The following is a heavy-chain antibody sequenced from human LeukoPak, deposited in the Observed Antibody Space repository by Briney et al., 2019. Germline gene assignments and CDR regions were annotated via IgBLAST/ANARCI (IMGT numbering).Heavy chain of an antibody. J-gene: IGHJ5*02. CDR3: AKDRDYGGNSGWFDP. CDR1: GFSFSTYG. Sequence: GGSLRLSCAASGFSFSTYGMSWVRQAPGKGLEWVSTISGSAGRTYYADSVKGRFTISRDNSKNTVYLQVNSLRAEDTAVYYCAKDRDYGGNSGWFDPWGQGTLVTVSS. V-gene: IGHV3-23*01. CDR2: ISGSAGRT. D-gene: IGHD4-23*01.